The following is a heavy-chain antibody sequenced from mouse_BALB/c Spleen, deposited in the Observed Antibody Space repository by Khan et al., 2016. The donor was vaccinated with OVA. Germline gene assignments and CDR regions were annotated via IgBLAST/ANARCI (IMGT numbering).Heavy chain of an antibody. J-gene: IGHJ4*01. D-gene: IGHD1-2*01. V-gene: IGHV14-3*02. CDR1: GFNIKDTY. CDR2: IDPANGKT. Sequence: VRLQQSGAELVKPGASVKLSCTGSGFNIKDTYIQWVKQRPEQGLEWIGRIDPANGKTIFDPKFQGKATITADTSSNTAYLHLSSLTSEDTVVYYCASSLLLYAMDYWGQETSVTVSS. CDR3: ASSLLLYAMDY.